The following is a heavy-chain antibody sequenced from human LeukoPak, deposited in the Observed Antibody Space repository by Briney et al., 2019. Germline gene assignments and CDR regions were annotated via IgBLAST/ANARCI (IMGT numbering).Heavy chain of an antibody. Sequence: GGSLRLSCAASGFTVSSNYMSWVRQAPGKGLEWVSVIYSGGSTYYADSVKGRFTISRDNSKNTLYLQMNSLRDEDTAVYYCAKARLSPTCTSRFCLPDYWGQGTLVTVSS. D-gene: IGHD6-25*01. V-gene: IGHV3-66*01. CDR2: IYSGGST. CDR3: AKARLSPTCTSRFCLPDY. CDR1: GFTVSSNY. J-gene: IGHJ4*02.